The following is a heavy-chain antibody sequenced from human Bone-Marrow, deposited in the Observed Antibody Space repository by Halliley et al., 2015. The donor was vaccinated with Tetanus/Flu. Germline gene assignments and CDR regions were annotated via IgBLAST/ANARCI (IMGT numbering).Heavy chain of an antibody. CDR2: IHHRGGT. Sequence: TLSLTCAVYGGSLNDFYWTWMRQSPGKGLQWIGEIHHRGGTNFHPSLKSRVSISLDASKKQFSLRLTSVTAADTAIYYCARSPINFGFLGPQSGMDSDYWGPGTQVTVSS. CDR3: ARSPINFGFLGPQSGMDSDY. V-gene: IGHV4-34*01. D-gene: IGHD4-4*01. CDR1: GGSLNDFY. J-gene: IGHJ4*02.